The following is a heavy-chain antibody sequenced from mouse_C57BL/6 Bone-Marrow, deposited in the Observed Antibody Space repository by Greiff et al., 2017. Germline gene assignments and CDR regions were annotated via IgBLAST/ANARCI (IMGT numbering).Heavy chain of an antibody. CDR3: ARRAY. J-gene: IGHJ3*01. CDR1: GFTFSSYT. CDR2: ISGGGGNT. V-gene: IGHV5-9*01. Sequence: EVMLVESGGGLVKPGGSLKLSCAASGFTFSSYTMSWVRQTPEKRLEWVATISGGGGNTYYQDSVKGRFTISRDNAKNTLYLQMSSLRSEDTALYYCARRAYWGQGTLVTVSA.